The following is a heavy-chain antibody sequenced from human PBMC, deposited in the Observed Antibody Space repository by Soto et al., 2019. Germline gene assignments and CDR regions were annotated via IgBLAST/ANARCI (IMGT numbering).Heavy chain of an antibody. V-gene: IGHV4-39*01. J-gene: IGHJ4*02. CDR1: GGSISSSSYY. CDR3: AIYPGDSSGYFLYFFDY. Sequence: SETLSLTCTVSGGSISSSSYYWGWIRQPPGKGLEWIGSIYYSGSTYYNPSLKSRVTISVDTSKNQFSLKLSSVTAADTAVYYCAIYPGDSSGYFLYFFDYWGQGTLVTVSS. CDR2: IYYSGST. D-gene: IGHD3-22*01.